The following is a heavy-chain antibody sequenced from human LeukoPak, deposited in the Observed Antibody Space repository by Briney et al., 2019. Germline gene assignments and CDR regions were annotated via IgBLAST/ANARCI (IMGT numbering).Heavy chain of an antibody. Sequence: ASVKVSCKASGYTFTSHGISWVRQAPGQGLERMGWISAYNGNTNYAQKLQGRVTVTTDTSTSTAYMELRSLRSDDTAVYYCARDFDCSSTSCYNGNYFDYWGQGTLVTVSS. CDR2: ISAYNGNT. D-gene: IGHD2-2*02. V-gene: IGHV1-18*01. CDR3: ARDFDCSSTSCYNGNYFDY. J-gene: IGHJ4*02. CDR1: GYTFTSHG.